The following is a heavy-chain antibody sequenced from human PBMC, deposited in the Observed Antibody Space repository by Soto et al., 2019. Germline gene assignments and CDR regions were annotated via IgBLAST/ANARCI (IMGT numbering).Heavy chain of an antibody. CDR3: AITYCSSTSCYEYYFDY. V-gene: IGHV4-39*01. CDR2: IYYSGST. CDR1: GGSISSSSYY. D-gene: IGHD2-2*01. Sequence: PSETLSLTGTVSGGSISSSSYYWGWIRQPPGKGLEWIGSIYYSGSTYYNPSLKSRVTISVDTSKNQFSLKLSSVTAADTAVYYCAITYCSSTSCYEYYFDYWGQGTLVTVSS. J-gene: IGHJ4*02.